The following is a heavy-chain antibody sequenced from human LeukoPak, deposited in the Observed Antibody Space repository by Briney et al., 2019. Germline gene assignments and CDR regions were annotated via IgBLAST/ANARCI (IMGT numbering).Heavy chain of an antibody. CDR3: ARDHGYCSSTSCYEVGDWFDP. Sequence: GASVKVSCKASGGTFSSYAISWVRQAPGQGLEWMGRIIPIFGIANYAQKFQGRVTITTDESTSTAYMELSSLRSEDTAVYYCARDHGYCSSTSCYEVGDWFDPWGQGTLVTVSS. J-gene: IGHJ5*02. V-gene: IGHV1-69*05. D-gene: IGHD2-2*01. CDR1: GGTFSSYA. CDR2: IIPIFGIA.